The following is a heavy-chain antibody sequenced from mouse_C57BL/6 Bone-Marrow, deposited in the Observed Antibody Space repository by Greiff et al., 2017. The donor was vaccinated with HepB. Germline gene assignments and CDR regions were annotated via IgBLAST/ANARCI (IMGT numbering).Heavy chain of an antibody. CDR1: GYTFTSYW. V-gene: IGHV1-61*01. D-gene: IGHD1-1*01. Sequence: QVQLQQPGAELVRPGSSVKLSCKASGYTFTSYWMDWVKQRPGQGLEWIGNIYPSDSETHYNQKFKDKATLTVDKSSSTAYMQLSSLTSEDSAVYYCARWLYYGSSPDYWGQGTTLTVSS. CDR3: ARWLYYGSSPDY. J-gene: IGHJ2*01. CDR2: IYPSDSET.